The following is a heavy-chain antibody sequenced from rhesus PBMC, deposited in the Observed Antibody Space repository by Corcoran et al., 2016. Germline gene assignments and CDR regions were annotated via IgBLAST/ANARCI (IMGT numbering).Heavy chain of an antibody. CDR2: IIGSGGST. D-gene: IGHD6-25*01. CDR3: ARGARLSGSWVSTYFDY. CDR1: GGCLSSKY. Sequence: QLQLQESGTGLVKPSETLSLPCAVSGGCLSSKYWNWIRQPTGTGLEGIGRIIGSGGSTDYNPSLKSRVTISTDTSKNQFSLKLRSVTAADTAVYFCARGARLSGSWVSTYFDYWGQGVLVTVSS. J-gene: IGHJ4*01. V-gene: IGHV4-173*01.